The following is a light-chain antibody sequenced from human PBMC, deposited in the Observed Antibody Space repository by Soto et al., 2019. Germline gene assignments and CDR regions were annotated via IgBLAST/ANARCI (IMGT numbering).Light chain of an antibody. Sequence: QSALTQPPSASGSPGQSVSISCTEISSDVGGYDSVSWYQQHPGKAPKLVIYEVSKRPSGVPDRFSGSKSGNTASLTVSGLQAEDEGDYYCSSYAGNNNLVFGGGTKVTVL. J-gene: IGLJ3*02. CDR1: SSDVGGYDS. CDR3: SSYAGNNNLV. V-gene: IGLV2-8*01. CDR2: EVS.